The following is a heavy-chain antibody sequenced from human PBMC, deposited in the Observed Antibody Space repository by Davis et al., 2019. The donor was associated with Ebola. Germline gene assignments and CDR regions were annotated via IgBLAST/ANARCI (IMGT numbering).Heavy chain of an antibody. CDR2: ISGSGGST. CDR3: ARVLIRRIAVAGSIGGY. D-gene: IGHD6-19*01. CDR1: GFTFSSYA. J-gene: IGHJ4*02. V-gene: IGHV3-23*01. Sequence: GESLKISCAASGFTFSSYAMSWVRQAPGKGLEWVSAISGSGGSTYYADSVKGRFTISRDNAKNSLYLQMNSLRAEDTAVYYCARVLIRRIAVAGSIGGYWGQGTLVTVSS.